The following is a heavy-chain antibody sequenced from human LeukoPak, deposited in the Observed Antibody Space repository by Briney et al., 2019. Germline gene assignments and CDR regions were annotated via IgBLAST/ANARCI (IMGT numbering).Heavy chain of an antibody. J-gene: IGHJ4*02. V-gene: IGHV3-33*01. CDR2: IWYDGSNK. CDR1: GFTFSSYG. Sequence: GGSLRLSCAASGFTFSSYGMHWVRQAPGKGLEWVAVIWYDGSNKYYADSVKGRFTISRDNSKNTLYLQMNSLRAEDTAVYYCARPTYYDFWSGYELDYWGQGTLVTVSS. CDR3: ARPTYYDFWSGYELDY. D-gene: IGHD3-3*01.